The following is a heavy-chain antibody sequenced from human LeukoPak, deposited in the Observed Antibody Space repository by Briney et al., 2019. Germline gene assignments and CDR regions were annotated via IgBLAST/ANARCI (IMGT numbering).Heavy chain of an antibody. D-gene: IGHD6-19*01. CDR1: GGSINSGSYY. J-gene: IGHJ4*02. Sequence: SETLSLTCTVSGGSINSGSYYRGWIRQPPGKGLEWIGSIYQNGITYYNPSLKSRVTISVDTSKNQFSLKLSSVTAADTAVYYCTGPLHSGWYYFDYWGQGTLVTVSS. CDR2: IYQNGIT. V-gene: IGHV4-39*01. CDR3: TGPLHSGWYYFDY.